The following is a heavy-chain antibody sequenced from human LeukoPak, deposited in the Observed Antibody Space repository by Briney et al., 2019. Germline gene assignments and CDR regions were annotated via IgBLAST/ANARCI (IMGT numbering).Heavy chain of an antibody. CDR3: ARDHAYYYDSSGRAVDY. CDR1: VFTFSSYW. V-gene: IGHV3-7*01. Sequence: GGSLRLSCAASVFTFSSYWMSWVRQAPGKGLEWVANIKQDGSEKYYVDSVKGRFTISRDNAKNSLYLQMNSLRAEDTAVYYCARDHAYYYDSSGRAVDYWGQGTLVTVSS. CDR2: IKQDGSEK. J-gene: IGHJ4*02. D-gene: IGHD3-22*01.